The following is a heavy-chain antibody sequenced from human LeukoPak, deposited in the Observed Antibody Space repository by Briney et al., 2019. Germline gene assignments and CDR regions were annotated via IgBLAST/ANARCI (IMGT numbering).Heavy chain of an antibody. CDR2: INPNSGGT. CDR3: ARHGDYDFWSGYYYDKDNWFDP. D-gene: IGHD3-3*01. CDR1: GYTFTGYY. V-gene: IGHV1-2*02. J-gene: IGHJ5*02. Sequence: GASVKVSCKASGYTFTGYYMHWVRQAPGQGLEWMGWINPNSGGTNYAQKFQGRVTMTRDTSISTAYMELSRLRSDDTAVYYCARHGDYDFWSGYYYDKDNWFDPWGQGTLVTVSS.